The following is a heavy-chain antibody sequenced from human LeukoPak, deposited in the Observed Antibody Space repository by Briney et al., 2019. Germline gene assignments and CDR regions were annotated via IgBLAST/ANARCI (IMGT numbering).Heavy chain of an antibody. V-gene: IGHV4-34*01. J-gene: IGHJ1*01. CDR2: INHSGST. D-gene: IGHD6-13*01. CDR1: GGSFSGYY. Sequence: KSSETLSLTCAVYGGSFSGYYWSWIRQPPGKGLEWIGEINHSGSTNYNPSLKSRVTISVDTSKNQFSLKLSSVTAADTAVYYRARGFGDSSSWYYFQHWGQGTLVTVSS. CDR3: ARGFGDSSSWYYFQH.